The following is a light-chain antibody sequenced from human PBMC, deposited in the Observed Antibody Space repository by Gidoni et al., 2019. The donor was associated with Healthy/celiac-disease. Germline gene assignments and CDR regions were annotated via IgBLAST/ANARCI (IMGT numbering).Light chain of an antibody. CDR1: STDVGGYNY. V-gene: IGLV2-11*01. CDR3: CSYAGSYPYV. CDR2: DVS. J-gene: IGLJ1*01. Sequence: HSALTHPRSVSGSPGHSVTLSCTGTSTDVGGYNYVSWYQQHPGKAPKLMIYDVSKRPSGVPDRFSGSKSGNTASRTIAGLQDEDEADYYCCSYAGSYPYVFGTGTKVTVL.